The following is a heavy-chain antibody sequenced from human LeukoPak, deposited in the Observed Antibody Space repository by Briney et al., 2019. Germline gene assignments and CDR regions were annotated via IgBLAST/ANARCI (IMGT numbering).Heavy chain of an antibody. D-gene: IGHD1-26*01. Sequence: PGGSLRLYCSSSGFTLSSYAMRWVHQAPGKGLEYVSAISSNGGSTYYADSVKGRFTISRDNSKNTLYLQMRSLSAEDTTVYYFVNLGGQKLVDYWGQGTLVTVSS. CDR2: ISSNGGST. CDR1: GFTLSSYA. J-gene: IGHJ4*02. CDR3: VNLGGQKLVDY. V-gene: IGHV3-64D*09.